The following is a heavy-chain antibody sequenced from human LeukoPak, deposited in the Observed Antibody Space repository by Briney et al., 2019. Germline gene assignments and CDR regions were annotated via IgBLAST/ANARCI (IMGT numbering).Heavy chain of an antibody. CDR2: IRQDGSEK. CDR1: GFSFSSYW. CDR3: ARGFGRP. Sequence: PGGSLRLSCAASGFSFSSYWMTWVRQAPGGGLEWLANIRQDGSEKYYVDSVKGRFTISRDNAKNSLYLQMNSLRAEDTAVYYCARGFGRPWGQGTLVTVSS. V-gene: IGHV3-7*01. D-gene: IGHD3/OR15-3a*01. J-gene: IGHJ4*02.